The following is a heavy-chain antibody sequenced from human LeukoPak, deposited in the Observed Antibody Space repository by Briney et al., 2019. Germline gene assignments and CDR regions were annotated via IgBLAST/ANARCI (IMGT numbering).Heavy chain of an antibody. CDR1: GGSINNYY. CDR2: INHSGST. CDR3: ARAILVYYYDSSGNHFDY. Sequence: SETLSLTCTVSGGSINNYYWSWIRQPPGKGLEWIGEINHSGSTNYNPSLKSRVTISVDTSKNQFSLKLSSVTAADTAVYYCARAILVYYYDSSGNHFDYWGQGTLVTVSS. V-gene: IGHV4-34*01. J-gene: IGHJ4*02. D-gene: IGHD3-22*01.